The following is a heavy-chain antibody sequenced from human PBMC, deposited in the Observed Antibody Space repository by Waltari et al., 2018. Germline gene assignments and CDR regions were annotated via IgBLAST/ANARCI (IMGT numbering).Heavy chain of an antibody. D-gene: IGHD1-26*01. CDR3: AKYCLMGATRAFDY. V-gene: IGHV3-23*01. Sequence: EVQLLDSGGGLVQPGGSLSLSCAASGFNFHNSAMTWVRQAPGKGLGWVSVISEGGDIIHYADSVKGRFTISRDNSKNMLYLQMNSLRAEDTAVYYCAKYCLMGATRAFDYWGQGVLVTVSS. CDR2: ISEGGDII. CDR1: GFNFHNSA. J-gene: IGHJ4*02.